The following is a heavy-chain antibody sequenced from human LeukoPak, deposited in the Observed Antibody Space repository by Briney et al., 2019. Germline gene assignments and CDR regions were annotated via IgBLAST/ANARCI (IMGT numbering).Heavy chain of an antibody. D-gene: IGHD5-18*01. CDR2: IRNKAYGGST. CDR3: TRDVRRGYSYGIDY. Sequence: GGSLRLSCTASGFTFADYAMSRVRQAPGKGLEWVGFIRNKAYGGSTEYAASVKGRFTISRDDSKSIAYLQMNSLKTEDTAVYYCTRDVRRGYSYGIDYWGQGTLVTVSS. CDR1: GFTFADYA. J-gene: IGHJ4*02. V-gene: IGHV3-49*04.